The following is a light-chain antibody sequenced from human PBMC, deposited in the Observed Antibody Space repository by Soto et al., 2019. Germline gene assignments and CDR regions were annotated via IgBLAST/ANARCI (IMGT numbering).Light chain of an antibody. J-gene: IGLJ2*01. Sequence: QSALTQPASVSGSPGQSITIPCTGTSSDVGGYQYVSWYQQPPGNAPKLIIYDVTNRPSGVSNRVSGSKSGNTASLTISGLQAEDEADYYCCSYTISNTLGVFGGGTKRTVL. V-gene: IGLV2-14*01. CDR1: SSDVGGYQY. CDR3: CSYTISNTLGV. CDR2: DVT.